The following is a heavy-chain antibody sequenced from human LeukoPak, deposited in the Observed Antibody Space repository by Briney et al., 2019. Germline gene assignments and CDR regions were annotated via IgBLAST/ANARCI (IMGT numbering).Heavy chain of an antibody. CDR2: INLNTGYT. J-gene: IGHJ5*02. D-gene: IGHD6-19*01. CDR3: ARSIAVTGRGTSWWFDP. Sequence: ASVKVSCKASGYTFTGYYMHWVRQAPGQGVEWMGWINLNTGYTNYAQNFQGWVTMTRDTSISTAYMELSRLRSDETAVYYCARSIAVTGRGTSWWFDPWGQGTLVTVSS. V-gene: IGHV1-2*04. CDR1: GYTFTGYY.